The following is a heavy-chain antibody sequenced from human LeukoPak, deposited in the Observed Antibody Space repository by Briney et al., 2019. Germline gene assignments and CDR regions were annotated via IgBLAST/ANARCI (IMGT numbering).Heavy chain of an antibody. J-gene: IGHJ4*02. V-gene: IGHV1-46*01. Sequence: GASVKVSCKASGYTFTSYAMNWVRQAPGQGLEWMGIINPSGGSTSYAQKFQGRVTMTRDMSTSTVYMELSSLRSEDTAVYYCARAGLTYYYDSSGYQADYWGQGTLVTVSS. CDR2: INPSGGST. CDR3: ARAGLTYYYDSSGYQADY. D-gene: IGHD3-22*01. CDR1: GYTFTSYA.